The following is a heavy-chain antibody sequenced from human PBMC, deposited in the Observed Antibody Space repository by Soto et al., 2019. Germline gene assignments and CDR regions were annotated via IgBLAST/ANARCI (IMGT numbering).Heavy chain of an antibody. CDR1: GGSISSSSYY. J-gene: IGHJ6*02. Sequence: SETLSLTCTVSGGSISSSSYYWGWIRQPPGKRLGWIRSIYWSGTTCYRPSFKSRVTMSVDTSKKQFSLNLSYVTGADTAVYYFAGIAAAGFYYCYGMNVWRQGSTVTSP. D-gene: IGHD6-13*01. V-gene: IGHV4-39*01. CDR3: AGIAAAGFYYCYGMNV. CDR2: IYWSGTT.